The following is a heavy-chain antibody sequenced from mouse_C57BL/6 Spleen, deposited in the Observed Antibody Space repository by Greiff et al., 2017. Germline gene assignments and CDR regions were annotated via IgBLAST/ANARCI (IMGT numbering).Heavy chain of an antibody. Sequence: EVMLVESGGGLVQPGGSLSLSCAASGFTFTAYYMSWVRQPPGKALEWLGFIRNKANGYTTEYSASVKGRFTISRDNSQSILYLQMNALRAEDSATYYCARSYGYDGFDYWGQGTTLTVSS. V-gene: IGHV7-3*01. D-gene: IGHD2-2*01. CDR1: GFTFTAYY. CDR3: ARSYGYDGFDY. CDR2: IRNKANGYTT. J-gene: IGHJ2*01.